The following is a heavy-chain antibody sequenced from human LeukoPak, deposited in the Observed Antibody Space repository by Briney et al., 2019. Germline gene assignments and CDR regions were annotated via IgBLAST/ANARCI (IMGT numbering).Heavy chain of an antibody. J-gene: IGHJ4*02. CDR2: IYHSGST. V-gene: IGHV4-38-2*01. CDR3: ASRGYSYGYHPSIDY. Sequence: SETLSLTCAGSGYSISSGYYWGWIRQPPGKGLEWIGSIYHSGSTYYNPSLKSRVTISVDTSKNQFSLKLSSVTAADTAVYYCASRGYSYGYHPSIDYWGQGTLVTVSS. D-gene: IGHD5-18*01. CDR1: GYSISSGYY.